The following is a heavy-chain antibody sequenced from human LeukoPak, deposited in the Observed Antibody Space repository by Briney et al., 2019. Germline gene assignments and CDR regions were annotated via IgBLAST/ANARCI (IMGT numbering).Heavy chain of an antibody. D-gene: IGHD2-2*01. V-gene: IGHV1-46*01. CDR2: INPSGGST. CDR1: GYTFTSYY. CDR3: ARDGVVVPAAIPPQYYYYYMDV. J-gene: IGHJ6*03. Sequence: ASVKVSCKASGYTFTSYYMHWVRQAPGQGLEWMGIINPSGGSTSYAQKFQGRVTMTRDTSISTAYMELSRLRSDDTAVYYCARDGVVVPAAIPPQYYYYYMDVWGKGTTVTVSS.